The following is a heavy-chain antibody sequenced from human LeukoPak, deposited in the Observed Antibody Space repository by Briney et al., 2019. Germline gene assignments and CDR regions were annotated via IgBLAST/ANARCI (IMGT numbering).Heavy chain of an antibody. J-gene: IGHJ4*02. CDR3: VTSVDYYYLDY. CDR1: GFTFINSA. V-gene: IGHV3-23*01. CDR2: ISGRGGST. D-gene: IGHD3-16*01. Sequence: GGSLRLSCAASGFTFINSAMSWVRQAPGKGLEWVSTISGRGGSTNYADSVKGRFTISRDNSKNTVYLQMNSLRADDTAVYYCVTSVDYYYLDYWGQGALVTVSS.